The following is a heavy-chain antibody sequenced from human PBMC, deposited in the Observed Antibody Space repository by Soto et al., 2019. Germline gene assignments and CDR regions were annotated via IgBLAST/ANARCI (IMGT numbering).Heavy chain of an antibody. D-gene: IGHD6-13*01. CDR1: GFSLSTSGVG. CDR2: IYWDNTK. Sequence: SGPTLVNPTQTLTLTCTFSGFSLSTSGVGVGWIRQPPGKALEWLALIYWDNTKRYSPSLKSRLTITKVTSGNQVVLTMTNMDPVDTATYSCAHTRPGIEAADTENWFDPWGQGILVTVSS. J-gene: IGHJ5*02. V-gene: IGHV2-5*02. CDR3: AHTRPGIEAADTENWFDP.